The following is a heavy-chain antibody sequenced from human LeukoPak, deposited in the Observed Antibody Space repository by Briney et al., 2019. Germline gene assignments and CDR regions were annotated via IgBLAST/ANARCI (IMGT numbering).Heavy chain of an antibody. CDR3: ARHFSDNSWGFGSAFDI. D-gene: IGHD3-16*01. CDR2: IYYSGSA. J-gene: IGHJ3*02. Sequence: PSETLSLTCTVSGGSISSYYWSWIRQPPGKGLEWIGYIYYSGSANYNPSLKSRVTISVDTSKNQFSLKLNSLTAADTAAYYCARHFSDNSWGFGSAFDIWGQGTMVTVSS. CDR1: GGSISSYY. V-gene: IGHV4-59*01.